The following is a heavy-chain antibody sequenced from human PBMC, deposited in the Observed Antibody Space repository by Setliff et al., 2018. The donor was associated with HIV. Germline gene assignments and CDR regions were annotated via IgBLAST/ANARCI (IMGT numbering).Heavy chain of an antibody. CDR3: AREDVTTSGLDI. CDR1: GFSFNNYW. Sequence: PGGSLRLSCAASGFSFNNYWIVWVRQAPGKGLEWVANINQDGSHKYYVDSVKGRFTISRDNAKSTLYLQMNSLRVEDTAVYYCAREDVTTSGLDIWGQGTMVTVSS. J-gene: IGHJ3*02. D-gene: IGHD4-17*01. V-gene: IGHV3-7*01. CDR2: INQDGSHK.